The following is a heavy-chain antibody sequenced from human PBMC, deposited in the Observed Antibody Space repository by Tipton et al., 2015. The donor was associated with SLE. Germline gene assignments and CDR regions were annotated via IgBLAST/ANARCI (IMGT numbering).Heavy chain of an antibody. Sequence: SLRLSCAASGVTFSNYWMSWVRQAPGKGLEWVANINHDGSEIFYVDSVKGRFTIFRDNAKYTLYLQMNSLRAEDTAVYYCAATKGSYDSSGYYFDYWGQGTLVSVSS. D-gene: IGHD3-22*01. V-gene: IGHV3-7*01. CDR1: GVTFSNYW. J-gene: IGHJ4*02. CDR3: AATKGSYDSSGYYFDY. CDR2: INHDGSEI.